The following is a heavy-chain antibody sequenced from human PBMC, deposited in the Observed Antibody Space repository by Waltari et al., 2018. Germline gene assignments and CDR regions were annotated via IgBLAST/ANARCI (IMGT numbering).Heavy chain of an antibody. D-gene: IGHD2-21*02. CDR2: MNPNSGNT. V-gene: IGHV1-8*03. CDR3: AVMMTAAGTLDY. J-gene: IGHJ4*02. Sequence: QVQLVQSGAEVKKPGASVKVSCKASGYTFTNYDINWVRQTAGQGLEWMGWMNPNSGNTGYAQKFQGKVTITRDTSISTAYMELNSLRSEDTAMYYCAVMMTAAGTLDYWGQGTLVTVSS. CDR1: GYTFTNYD.